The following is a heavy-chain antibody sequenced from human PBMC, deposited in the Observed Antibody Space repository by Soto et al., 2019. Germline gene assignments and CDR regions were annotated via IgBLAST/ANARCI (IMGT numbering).Heavy chain of an antibody. D-gene: IGHD2-2*01. CDR1: GYTFTNYG. V-gene: IGHV1-18*01. Sequence: ASVKVSCKASGYTFTNYGVSWVRQAPGQGLEWIGWVSTYNGDTTYAQKVQGRVTMTTDTSTSTAYMELRSLTSDDTAVYYCAREGRCSSTTCLNYLDYWGQGTLVTVSS. J-gene: IGHJ4*02. CDR3: AREGRCSSTTCLNYLDY. CDR2: VSTYNGDT.